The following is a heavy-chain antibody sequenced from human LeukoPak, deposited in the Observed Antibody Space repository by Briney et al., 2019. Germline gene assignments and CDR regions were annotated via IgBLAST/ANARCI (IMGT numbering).Heavy chain of an antibody. CDR2: ISSSSSYI. CDR3: ARDPGQLTYYDILTGYYPYYFDY. CDR1: GFTFSSYS. V-gene: IGHV3-21*01. J-gene: IGHJ4*02. Sequence: PGGSLRLSCAASGFTFSSYSMNWVRQAPGKGLEWVSSISSSSSYIYYADSVKGRFTISRDNAKNSLYLQMNSLRAEDTAVYYCARDPGQLTYYDILTGYYPYYFDYWGQGTLVTVSS. D-gene: IGHD3-9*01.